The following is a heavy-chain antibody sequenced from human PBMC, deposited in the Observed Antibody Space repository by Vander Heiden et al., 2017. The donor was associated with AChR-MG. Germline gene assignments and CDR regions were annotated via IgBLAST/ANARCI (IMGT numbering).Heavy chain of an antibody. D-gene: IGHD3-10*01. CDR2: INNSGST. V-gene: IGHV4-34*01. CDR3: ARARGGRFDY. Sequence: QVQLQQWGAGLLKPSETLSLTCAVYGGSFSGYYWSWIRQPPGKGLEWIGEINNSGSTNDNPSLKSRVTISVDTSKNQFSLKMRSVTAADTAVYYGARARGGRFDYWGQGTLVTVSS. CDR1: GGSFSGYY. J-gene: IGHJ4*02.